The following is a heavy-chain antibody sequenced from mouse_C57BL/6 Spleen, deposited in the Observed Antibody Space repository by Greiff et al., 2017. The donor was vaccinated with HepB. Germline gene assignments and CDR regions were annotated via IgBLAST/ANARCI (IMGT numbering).Heavy chain of an antibody. CDR3: ARELYQGYAMDY. V-gene: IGHV5-17*01. J-gene: IGHJ4*01. CDR2: ISSGSSTI. CDR1: GFTFSDYG. D-gene: IGHD1-1*01. Sequence: EVKVVESGGGLVKPGGSLKLSCAASGFTFSDYGMHWVRQAPEKGLEWVAYISSGSSTIYYADTVKGRFTISRDNAKNTLFLQMTSLRSEDTAMYYCARELYQGYAMDYWGQGTSVTVSS.